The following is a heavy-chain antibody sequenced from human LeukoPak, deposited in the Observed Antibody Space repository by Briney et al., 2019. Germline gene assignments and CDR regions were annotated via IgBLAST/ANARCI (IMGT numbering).Heavy chain of an antibody. CDR3: ARGVEMATIWFDY. J-gene: IGHJ4*02. Sequence: SETLSLTCTVSGGSISSYYWCWIRQPAGKGLEWIGRIYSSGSTNYNPSLTSRVTMSVDTSKNQFSLKLSSVTAADTAVYYCARGVEMATIWFDYWGQGTLVTVSS. CDR2: IYSSGST. CDR1: GGSISSYY. V-gene: IGHV4-4*07. D-gene: IGHD5-24*01.